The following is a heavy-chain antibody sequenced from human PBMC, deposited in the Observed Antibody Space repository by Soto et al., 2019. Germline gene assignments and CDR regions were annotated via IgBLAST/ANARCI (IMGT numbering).Heavy chain of an antibody. V-gene: IGHV1-18*01. CDR3: TRWTVTNNWFDP. D-gene: IGHD4-17*01. CDR2: ISTYTGNT. Sequence: QVQLVQSGPEVKKPGASVTVSCKTSGYTFTNYRIGWVRQAPGQGLEWMGWISTYTGNTKSVQKFQGIVTLTTDTSTSTAYMDLRSLTSDDTAVYYCTRWTVTNNWFDPWGQGTLVTVSS. J-gene: IGHJ5*02. CDR1: GYTFTNYR.